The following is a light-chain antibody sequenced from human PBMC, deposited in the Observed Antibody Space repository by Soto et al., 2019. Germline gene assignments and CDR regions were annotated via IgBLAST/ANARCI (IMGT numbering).Light chain of an antibody. CDR2: AAS. Sequence: AIRMTQSPSSFSASTGDRVTITCRASQGISSYLAWYQQKPGKAPKLLIYAASTLQSGVPSRFSGSGSGTDFTLTIICLQSEDFATYYCQHYYSYPWAFAQGTKVEIK. J-gene: IGKJ1*01. V-gene: IGKV1-8*01. CDR3: QHYYSYPWA. CDR1: QGISSY.